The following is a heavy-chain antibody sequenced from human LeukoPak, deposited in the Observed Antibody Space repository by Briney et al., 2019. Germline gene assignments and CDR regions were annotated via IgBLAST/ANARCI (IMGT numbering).Heavy chain of an antibody. D-gene: IGHD3-22*01. V-gene: IGHV3-23*01. CDR1: GFTFSGYA. CDR2: ISGSGGST. CDR3: AKHGSSGYTFGNDY. J-gene: IGHJ4*02. Sequence: PGGSLRLSCAASGFTFSGYAMGWVRQAPGKGLEWVSAISGSGGSTFYADSVKGRFTISRDNSKNTLYLQMNSLRAEDTAVYYCAKHGSSGYTFGNDYWGQGTLVTVSS.